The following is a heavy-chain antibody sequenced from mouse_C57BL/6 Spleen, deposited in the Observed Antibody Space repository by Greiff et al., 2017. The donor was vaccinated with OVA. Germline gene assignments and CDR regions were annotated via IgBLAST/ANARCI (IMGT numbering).Heavy chain of an antibody. Sequence: VKLVESGPELVKPGASVKLSCKASGYTFTSYDINWVKQRPGQGLEWIGWIYPRDGSTKYNEKFKGKATLTVDTSSSTAYMELHSLTSEDSAVYFCARERDGNYVLFAYWGQGTLVTVSA. CDR3: ARERDGNYVLFAY. CDR1: GYTFTSYD. CDR2: IYPRDGST. V-gene: IGHV1-85*01. J-gene: IGHJ3*01. D-gene: IGHD2-1*01.